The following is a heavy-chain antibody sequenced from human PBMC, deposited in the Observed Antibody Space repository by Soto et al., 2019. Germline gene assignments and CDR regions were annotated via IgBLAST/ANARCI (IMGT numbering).Heavy chain of an antibody. CDR2: INPNSGGT. D-gene: IGHD3-3*01. Sequence: ASVKVSCKASGYTFTGYYMHWVRQAPGQGLEWMGWINPNSGGTNYAQKFQGRVTMTRDTSISTAYMELSRLRSDDTAVYYCARDPFTGFLEWFEVDYWGQGTLVTVSS. V-gene: IGHV1-2*02. J-gene: IGHJ4*02. CDR3: ARDPFTGFLEWFEVDY. CDR1: GYTFTGYY.